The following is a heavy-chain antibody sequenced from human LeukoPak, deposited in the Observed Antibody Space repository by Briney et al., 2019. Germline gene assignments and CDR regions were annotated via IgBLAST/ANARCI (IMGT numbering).Heavy chain of an antibody. CDR2: IIPILGIV. CDR1: GGTFSSYT. Sequence: SVKVSCKASGGTFSSYTLSWVRQPPGQGLEWMGRIIPILGIVNYAQQFQGRVTIIADKSTSTAYMELSSLRSEDTAVYYCAREPSGAHFDYWGQGTLVTVSS. V-gene: IGHV1-69*04. D-gene: IGHD3-10*01. CDR3: AREPSGAHFDY. J-gene: IGHJ4*02.